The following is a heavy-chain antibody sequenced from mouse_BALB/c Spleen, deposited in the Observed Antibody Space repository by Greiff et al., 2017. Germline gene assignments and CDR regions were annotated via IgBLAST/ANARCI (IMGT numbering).Heavy chain of an antibody. Sequence: EVQVVESGGGLVKPGGSLKLSCAASGFTFSDYYMYWVRQTPEKRLEWVATISDGGSYTYYPDSVKGRFTISRDNAKNNLYLQMSSLKSEDTAMYYCARDGSITTAGFAYWGQGTLVTVSA. CDR2: ISDGGSYT. J-gene: IGHJ3*01. D-gene: IGHD1-2*01. CDR3: ARDGSITTAGFAY. V-gene: IGHV5-4*02. CDR1: GFTFSDYY.